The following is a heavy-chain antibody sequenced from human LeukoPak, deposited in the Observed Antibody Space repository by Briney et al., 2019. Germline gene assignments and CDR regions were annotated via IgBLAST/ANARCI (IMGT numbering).Heavy chain of an antibody. D-gene: IGHD1-26*01. Sequence: SETLSLTCTVSGGSISSYYWSWIRQPPGKVLEWIGYIYYSGSTNYNPSLKSRVTVSVDTSKNQFSLKLSSVTAADTAVYYCARVFRESGSYFDVVDYWGQGTLVTVSS. V-gene: IGHV4-59*01. CDR2: IYYSGST. J-gene: IGHJ4*02. CDR1: GGSISSYY. CDR3: ARVFRESGSYFDVVDY.